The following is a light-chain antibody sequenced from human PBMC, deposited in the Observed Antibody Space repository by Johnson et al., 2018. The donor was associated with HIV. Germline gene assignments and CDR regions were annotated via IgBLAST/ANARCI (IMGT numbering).Light chain of an antibody. CDR3: GTWDSSLSAYV. Sequence: QSVFTQPPSVSATPGQKVTISCSGSSSNIENNYVSWYQQLPETAPKLLIYENNKRPSGIPDRFSGSKSGTSATLGVTGLQTGDEADYFCGTWDSSLSAYVFGTGTKVTVL. V-gene: IGLV1-51*02. J-gene: IGLJ1*01. CDR2: ENN. CDR1: SSNIENNY.